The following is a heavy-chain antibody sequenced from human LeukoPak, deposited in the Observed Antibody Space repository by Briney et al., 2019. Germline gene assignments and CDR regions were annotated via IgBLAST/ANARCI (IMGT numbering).Heavy chain of an antibody. CDR1: GYTFTVYY. CDR3: ARVGEDCSGGSCYPSDAFDI. V-gene: IGHV1-18*04. J-gene: IGHJ3*02. CDR2: ISAYNGNT. D-gene: IGHD2-15*01. Sequence: GASVKVSCKASGYTFTVYYMHWVRQAPGQGLEWMGWISAYNGNTNYAQKLQGRVTMTTDTSTSTAYMELRSLRSDDTAVYYCARVGEDCSGGSCYPSDAFDIWGQGTMVTVSS.